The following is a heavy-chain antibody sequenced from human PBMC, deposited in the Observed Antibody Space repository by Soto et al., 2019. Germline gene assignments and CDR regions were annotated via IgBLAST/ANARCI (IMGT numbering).Heavy chain of an antibody. J-gene: IGHJ6*03. CDR1: GGSISSYY. V-gene: IGHV4-59*01. D-gene: IGHD3-3*02. CDR2: IYYSGST. CDR3: ARHFWSGYYRDMDV. Sequence: SSETLSLTCTVSGGSISSYYWSWIRQPPGKGLEWIGYIYYSGSTNYNPSLKSRVTISVDTSKNQFSLKLSSVAAADTAVYYCARHFWSGYYRDMDVWGKGTTVTVSS.